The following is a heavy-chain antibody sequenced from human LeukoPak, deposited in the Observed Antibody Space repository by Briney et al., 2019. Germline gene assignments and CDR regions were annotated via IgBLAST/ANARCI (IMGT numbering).Heavy chain of an antibody. CDR1: GFTFSSYG. CDR2: IWYDGSNK. J-gene: IGHJ4*02. V-gene: IGHV3-33*01. CDR3: ARGFDWPQPFDY. D-gene: IGHD3-9*01. Sequence: GGSLRLFCAASGFTFSSYGMHWVRQAPGKGLEWVAVIWYDGSNKYYADSVKGRFTISRDNSKNTLYLQMNSLRAEDTAVYYCARGFDWPQPFDYWGQGTLVTASS.